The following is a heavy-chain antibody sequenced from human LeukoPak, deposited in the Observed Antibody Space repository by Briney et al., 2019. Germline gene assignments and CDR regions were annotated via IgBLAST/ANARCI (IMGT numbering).Heavy chain of an antibody. CDR2: ISGSGGST. D-gene: IGHD6-19*01. CDR1: GFTFSSYA. V-gene: IGHV3-23*01. J-gene: IGHJ4*02. Sequence: GGSLRLSCAASGFTFSSYAMSWVRQAPGKGLEWVSAISGSGGSTYYADSVKGRFNISRDNSKNTLYLQMNSLRAEDTAVYYCARPIAVAGHIDYWGQGTLVTVSS. CDR3: ARPIAVAGHIDY.